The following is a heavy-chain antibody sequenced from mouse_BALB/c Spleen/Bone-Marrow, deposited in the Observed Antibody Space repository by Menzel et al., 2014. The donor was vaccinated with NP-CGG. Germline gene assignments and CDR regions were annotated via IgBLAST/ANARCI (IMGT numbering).Heavy chain of an antibody. CDR2: IWGDGST. CDR1: GFSLTSYG. Sequence: VMLVESGPGLVAPSQSLSITCTVSGFSLTSYGVSWVRQPPGKGLEWLGVIWGDGSTNYHSARISRLSINKDNSKSQVFLKLNSLQTDDTATYYCAKEGRFRSTTITTFAYWGQGTLVTVSA. V-gene: IGHV2-3*01. CDR3: AKEGRFRSTTITTFAY. J-gene: IGHJ3*01. D-gene: IGHD2-12*01.